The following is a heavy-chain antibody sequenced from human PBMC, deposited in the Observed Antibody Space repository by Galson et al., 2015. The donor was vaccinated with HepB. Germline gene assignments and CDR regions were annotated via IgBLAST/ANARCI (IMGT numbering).Heavy chain of an antibody. CDR1: GFTLSSSV. CDR2: ITSSGGRT. D-gene: IGHD3-3*01. V-gene: IGHV3-23*01. J-gene: IGHJ5*01. CDR3: AKQNRSGWSES. Sequence: SLRLSCATSGFTLSSSVMSWARQAPGKGLEWVSEITSSGGRTYYADSVKGRFIISSDSSKNTLYLQMTSLTAEDTAVYYCAKQNRSGWSESWGLGTQVTVSS.